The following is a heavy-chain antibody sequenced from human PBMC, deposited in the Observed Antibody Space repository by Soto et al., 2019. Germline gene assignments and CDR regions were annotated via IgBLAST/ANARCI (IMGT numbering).Heavy chain of an antibody. J-gene: IGHJ6*02. CDR1: GGSFSGYY. Sequence: SETLSLTCAVYGGSFSGYYGSWIRQPPGKGLEWIGEINHSGSTNYNPSLKSRVTISVDTSKNQFSLKLSSLRSEDTAVYYCARANGGAAAGNYYYYYGMDVWGQGTTVTVSS. CDR2: INHSGST. V-gene: IGHV4-34*01. D-gene: IGHD6-13*01. CDR3: ARANGGAAAGNYYYYYGMDV.